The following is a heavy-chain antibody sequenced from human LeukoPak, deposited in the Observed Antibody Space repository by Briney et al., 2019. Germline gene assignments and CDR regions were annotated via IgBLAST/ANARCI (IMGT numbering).Heavy chain of an antibody. V-gene: IGHV1-2*02. D-gene: IGHD2-2*01. J-gene: IGHJ4*02. CDR3: ARANFLYCSSSTCLFDY. Sequence: GASVKVFCKASGYTFTDYYMHWVRQAPGQGFEWMGWINPNDGDTNYAQKFRGRVTMTRDTSISTAHMEVSRLRSDDTAVYYCARANFLYCSSSTCLFDYWGQGTLVTVSS. CDR1: GYTFTDYY. CDR2: INPNDGDT.